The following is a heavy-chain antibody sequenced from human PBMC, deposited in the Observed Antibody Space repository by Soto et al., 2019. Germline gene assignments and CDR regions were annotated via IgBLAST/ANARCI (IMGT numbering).Heavy chain of an antibody. V-gene: IGHV5-51*01. D-gene: IGHD2-15*01. Sequence: GESLKISCKASGYIFIDYWIGWVRQLPGKGLEWMGIVYPRDSDTRYSPSFQGQVTISADRSTGTAFLQWRSLKASDTALYYCARPPLPGYSIHFNSWGQGTLVTVSS. CDR2: VYPRDSDT. CDR1: GYIFIDYW. CDR3: ARPPLPGYSIHFNS. J-gene: IGHJ4*02.